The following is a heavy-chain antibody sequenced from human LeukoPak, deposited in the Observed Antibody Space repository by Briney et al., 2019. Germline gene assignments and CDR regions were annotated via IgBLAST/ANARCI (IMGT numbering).Heavy chain of an antibody. CDR2: ISYDGSNK. J-gene: IGHJ4*02. Sequence: QPGRSLRLSCAASGFTFSSYGMHWVRQAPGKGLEWVAVISYDGSNKYYADSVKGRFTISRDNSKNTLYLQMNSLRAEDTAVYYCARSDYYFDYWGQGTLVTVSS. V-gene: IGHV3-30*03. CDR1: GFTFSSYG. CDR3: ARSDYYFDY.